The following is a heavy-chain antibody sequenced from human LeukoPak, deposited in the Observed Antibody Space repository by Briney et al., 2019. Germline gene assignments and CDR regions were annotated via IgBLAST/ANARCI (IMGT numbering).Heavy chain of an antibody. Sequence: GGSLRLSCAASGFTFSSYAVSWVRQAPGKGLEWVSTISGSGGSTYYADSVRGRFTIPRDNSKNTLYLQMNSLRAEDTAVYYCARDHGDDSTDYWGQGTLVTVSS. CDR1: GFTFSSYA. V-gene: IGHV3-23*01. D-gene: IGHD3-22*01. CDR2: ISGSGGST. J-gene: IGHJ4*02. CDR3: ARDHGDDSTDY.